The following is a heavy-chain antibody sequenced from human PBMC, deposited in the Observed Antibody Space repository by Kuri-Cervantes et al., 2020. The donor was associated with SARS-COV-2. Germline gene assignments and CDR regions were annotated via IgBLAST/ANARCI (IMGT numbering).Heavy chain of an antibody. CDR3: AKGAWELLSAFDY. Sequence: LSLTCAASGFTFSSYDMHWVRQATGKGLEWVSAIGTAGDPYYPGSVKGRFTISRENAKNPLYLQMNSLRAEDTAVYYCAKGAWELLSAFDYWGQGTLVTVSS. J-gene: IGHJ4*02. V-gene: IGHV3-13*05. D-gene: IGHD1-26*01. CDR1: GFTFSSYD. CDR2: IGTAGDP.